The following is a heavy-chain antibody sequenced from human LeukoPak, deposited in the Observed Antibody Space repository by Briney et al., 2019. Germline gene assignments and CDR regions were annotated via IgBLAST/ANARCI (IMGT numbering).Heavy chain of an antibody. V-gene: IGHV3-23*01. D-gene: IGHD4-11*01. J-gene: IGHJ5*02. Sequence: EPGGSLRLSCAASGFIFRNFGMSWIRQAPGKGLESVSHISDVVAHTWYADSVKGRFIISRDNSNNRVFLQINSLRPEDTALYYCANDNYGGVYASWGQGTLVTVAS. CDR1: GFIFRNFG. CDR2: ISDVVAHT. CDR3: ANDNYGGVYAS.